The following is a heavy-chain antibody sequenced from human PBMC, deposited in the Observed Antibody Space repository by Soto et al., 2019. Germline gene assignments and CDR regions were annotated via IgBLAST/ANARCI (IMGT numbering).Heavy chain of an antibody. CDR1: GYSFTSYW. V-gene: IGHV5-51*01. J-gene: IGHJ4*02. CDR3: ARHGRRDFYYDSSGLDY. D-gene: IGHD3-22*01. CDR2: IYPGDSDT. Sequence: PGESLKISCKGSGYSFTSYWIGWVRQMPGKGLELIGIIYPGDSDTRYSPSFQGQVTISADKSISTAYLQWSSLKASDTAMYYCARHGRRDFYYDSSGLDYWGQGTLVTVSS.